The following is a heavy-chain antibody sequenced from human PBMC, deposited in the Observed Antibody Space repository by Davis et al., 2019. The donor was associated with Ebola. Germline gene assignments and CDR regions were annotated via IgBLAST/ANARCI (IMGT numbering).Heavy chain of an antibody. CDR1: GFTFSSYA. CDR2: ISGSGGST. V-gene: IGHV3-23*01. Sequence: GESLKISCAASGFTFSSYAMSWVRQAPGKGLEWVSTISGSGGSTYYADFVKGRFTISRDNSKNTLYLQMNSLRAEDTAVYYCAKVESGYFDWLPVSYGMDVWGQGTTVTVSS. CDR3: AKVESGYFDWLPVSYGMDV. D-gene: IGHD3-9*01. J-gene: IGHJ6*02.